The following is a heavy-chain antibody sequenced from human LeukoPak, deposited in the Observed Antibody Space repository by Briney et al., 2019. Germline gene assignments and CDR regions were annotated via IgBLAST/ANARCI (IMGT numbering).Heavy chain of an antibody. Sequence: SETLSLTCTVSGGSISSGGYYWSWIRQHPGKGLEWIGYIYYSGSTYYNPSLKSRVTISVDTSKNQFSLKLSSVTAADTAVYYCARTYYDSSGYYCWYFDLWGRGTLVTVSS. D-gene: IGHD3-22*01. J-gene: IGHJ2*01. CDR2: IYYSGST. CDR1: GGSISSGGYY. CDR3: ARTYYDSSGYYCWYFDL. V-gene: IGHV4-31*03.